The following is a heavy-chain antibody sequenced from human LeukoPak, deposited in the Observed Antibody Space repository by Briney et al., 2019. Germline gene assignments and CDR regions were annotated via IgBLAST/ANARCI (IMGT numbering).Heavy chain of an antibody. Sequence: GGSLRLSCAASGFTFSSYSMNWVRQAPGKGLKWVSYISSSSSTIYYADSVKGRFTISRDNAKNSLYLQMNSLRAEDTAVYYCSRAYASGRYYGYWGQGTLVSVSS. D-gene: IGHD3-10*01. J-gene: IGHJ4*02. V-gene: IGHV3-48*01. CDR1: GFTFSSYS. CDR2: ISSSSSTI. CDR3: SRAYASGRYYGY.